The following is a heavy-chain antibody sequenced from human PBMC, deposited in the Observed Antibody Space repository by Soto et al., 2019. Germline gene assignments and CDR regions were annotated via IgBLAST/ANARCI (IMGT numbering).Heavy chain of an antibody. V-gene: IGHV3-73*01. Sequence: GGSLRLSCAASGVTFSGSSMHWVRQASGKGLEWVGRIRSKANSYATAYAASVKGRFTISRDDSKNTAYLQMNSLKTEDTAVYYCTRLDIIYPFDYWGQGTLVTVSS. CDR1: GVTFSGSS. CDR2: IRSKANSYAT. D-gene: IGHD2-2*02. CDR3: TRLDIIYPFDY. J-gene: IGHJ4*02.